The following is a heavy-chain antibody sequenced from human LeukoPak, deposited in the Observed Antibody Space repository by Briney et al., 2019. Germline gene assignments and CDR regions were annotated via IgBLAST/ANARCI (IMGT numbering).Heavy chain of an antibody. D-gene: IGHD4-11*01. CDR2: IKTDASEK. CDR3: ATYSTRNAREFQS. Sequence: PGGSLRLSWETAGFIFSNCWMTWVRQAPGKGLEWVANIKTDASEKYYADSVKGRFTISRDNAKMSLYLQMNSLRVEDTAVYYCATYSTRNAREFQSWGQGTLVTVSS. V-gene: IGHV3-7*01. CDR1: GFIFSNCW. J-gene: IGHJ1*01.